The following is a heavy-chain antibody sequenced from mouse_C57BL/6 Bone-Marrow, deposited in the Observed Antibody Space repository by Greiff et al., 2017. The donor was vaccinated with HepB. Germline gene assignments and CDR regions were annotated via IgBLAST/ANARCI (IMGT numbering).Heavy chain of an antibody. J-gene: IGHJ4*01. CDR3: ARHRYYGSSYGNAMDY. CDR2: IWSDGST. D-gene: IGHD1-1*01. V-gene: IGHV2-6-1*01. Sequence: VQLQQSGPGLVAPSQSLSITCTVSGFSLTSYGVHWVRQPPGKGLEWLVVIWSDGSTTYNSALKSRLSISTDNSKSQVFLKMNSLQTDDTAMYYCARHRYYGSSYGNAMDYWGQGTSVTVSS. CDR1: GFSLTSYG.